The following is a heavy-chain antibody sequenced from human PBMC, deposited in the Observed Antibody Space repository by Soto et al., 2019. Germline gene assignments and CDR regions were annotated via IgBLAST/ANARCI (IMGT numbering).Heavy chain of an antibody. Sequence: SETLSLTCTVSGGSISSGGYYWSWIRQHPGKGLEWIGYIYYSGSTYYNPSLKSRVTISVDTSKNQFSLKLSSVTAADTAVYYCARRATGRGRSLDYWGQGTLVTVSS. CDR3: ARRATGRGRSLDY. D-gene: IGHD3-16*02. CDR1: GGSISSGGYY. J-gene: IGHJ4*02. CDR2: IYYSGST. V-gene: IGHV4-31*03.